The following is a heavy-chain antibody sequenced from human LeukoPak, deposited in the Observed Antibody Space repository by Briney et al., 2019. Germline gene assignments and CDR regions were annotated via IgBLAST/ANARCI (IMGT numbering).Heavy chain of an antibody. CDR1: GGSISSYY. Sequence: SETLSLTCTVSGGSISSYYWSWIRQPAGKGLEWIGRIYTSGSTNYNPSLKSRLTMSVDTSKNQFSLKLSSVTAADTAVYYCAREGSSSWYQPYYYYHYGMDVWGQGTTVTVSS. CDR3: AREGSSSWYQPYYYYHYGMDV. CDR2: IYTSGST. V-gene: IGHV4-4*07. D-gene: IGHD6-13*01. J-gene: IGHJ6*02.